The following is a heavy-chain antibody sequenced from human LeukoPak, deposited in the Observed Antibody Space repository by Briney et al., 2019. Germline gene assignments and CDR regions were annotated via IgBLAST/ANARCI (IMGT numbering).Heavy chain of an antibody. D-gene: IGHD3-22*01. CDR2: LHPSGNL. V-gene: IGHV4-31*03. J-gene: IGHJ4*02. Sequence: PSETLSITCTVSGASFSSGDQYWNWIRQSPGKGLEWIGSLHPSGNLYNNPSLESRVTMSVDTSKNQFSLNLNSVTAADTAVYFCSRGLDSRKLGYWGQGTLATVSS. CDR1: GASFSSGDQY. CDR3: SRGLDSRKLGY.